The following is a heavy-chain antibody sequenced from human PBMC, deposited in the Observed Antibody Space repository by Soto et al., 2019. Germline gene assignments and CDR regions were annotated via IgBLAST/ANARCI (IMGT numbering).Heavy chain of an antibody. J-gene: IGHJ6*02. CDR3: ARGVAAVPHGMDV. Sequence: GGSLRLSCAASGFTFSSYGMHWVRQAPGKGLEWAAVIWYDGSNKYYADSVKGRFTISRDNSKNTLYLQMNSLRAEDTAVYYCARGVAAVPHGMDVWGQGTTVTVSS. CDR1: GFTFSSYG. V-gene: IGHV3-33*01. D-gene: IGHD6-13*01. CDR2: IWYDGSNK.